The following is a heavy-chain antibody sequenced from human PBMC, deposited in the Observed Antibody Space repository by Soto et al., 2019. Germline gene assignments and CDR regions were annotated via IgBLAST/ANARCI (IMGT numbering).Heavy chain of an antibody. D-gene: IGHD6-13*01. CDR1: GGSISSSSYY. CDR3: ARRIAAAGIESYYFDY. Sequence: QLQLQESGPGLVKPSETLSLTCTVSGGSISSSSYYWGWIRQPPGKGLEWIGSIYYSGSTYYNPFLKSRVTISVDTSKNQFSLKLSSVTAADTAVYYCARRIAAAGIESYYFDYWGQGTLVIVSS. J-gene: IGHJ4*02. CDR2: IYYSGST. V-gene: IGHV4-39*01.